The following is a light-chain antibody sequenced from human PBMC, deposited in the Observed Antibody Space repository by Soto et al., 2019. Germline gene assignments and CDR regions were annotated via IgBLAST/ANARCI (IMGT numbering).Light chain of an antibody. Sequence: QSALTQPASVSGSPGQSITISCTGTSSDVGGYNYVSWYQQHPGKAPKLMIYEVSHRPSGVSNRFSGSKSGNTASLTISGLRAEDEADYYCSSYTSSTTLYVFGTGTKVTVL. CDR2: EVS. CDR1: SSDVGGYNY. CDR3: SSYTSSTTLYV. J-gene: IGLJ1*01. V-gene: IGLV2-14*01.